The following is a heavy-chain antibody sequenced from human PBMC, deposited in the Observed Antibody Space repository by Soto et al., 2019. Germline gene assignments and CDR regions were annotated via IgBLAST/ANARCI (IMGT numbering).Heavy chain of an antibody. V-gene: IGHV1-69*13. CDR3: ARDRGYGGNSHFDY. J-gene: IGHJ4*02. CDR1: GGTFSSYA. Sequence: GASVKVSCKASGGTFSSYAISWVRQAPGQGLEWMGGIIPIFGTANYAQKFQGRVTITADESTSTAYMELSSLRSEDTAVYYCARDRGYGGNSHFDYWGQGTLVTVSS. D-gene: IGHD4-17*01. CDR2: IIPIFGTA.